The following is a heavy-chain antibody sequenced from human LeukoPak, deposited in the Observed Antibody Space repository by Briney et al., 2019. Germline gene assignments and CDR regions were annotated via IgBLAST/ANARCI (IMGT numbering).Heavy chain of an antibody. J-gene: IGHJ6*03. CDR1: GYTFTSYY. CDR3: ARDKEVTTSGYYYYYMDV. D-gene: IGHD4-17*01. CDR2: INPSGGST. Sequence: ASVKVSCKASGYTFTSYYMHWVRQAPGQGLEWMGIINPSGGSTSYAQKFQGRVTMTRDMSTSTVYMELSSLRSEDTAVYYCARDKEVTTSGYYYYYMDVWGKGTTVTVSS. V-gene: IGHV1-46*01.